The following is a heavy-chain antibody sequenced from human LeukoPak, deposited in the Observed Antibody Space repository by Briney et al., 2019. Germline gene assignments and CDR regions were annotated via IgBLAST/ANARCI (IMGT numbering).Heavy chain of an antibody. D-gene: IGHD2-21*02. CDR2: IIPILGIA. CDR3: ARDGAYCGGDCYSGGAFDI. J-gene: IGHJ3*02. Sequence: SVKVSCKAFGGTFSSYAISWVRQAPGQGLEWMGRIIPILGIANYAQKFQGRVTITADKSTSTAYMELSSLRSEDTAVYYCARDGAYCGGDCYSGGAFDIWGQGTMVTVSS. V-gene: IGHV1-69*04. CDR1: GGTFSSYA.